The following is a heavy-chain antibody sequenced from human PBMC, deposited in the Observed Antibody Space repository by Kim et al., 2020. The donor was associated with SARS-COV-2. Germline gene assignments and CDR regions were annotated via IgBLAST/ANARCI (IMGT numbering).Heavy chain of an antibody. D-gene: IGHD3-10*01. CDR3: ARHYGSGSYWGFDY. V-gene: IGHV5-51*01. Sequence: PSCKGQVTSSADKSNSTAYLQWSSLKASDTAMYYCARHYGSGSYWGFDYWGQGTLVTVSS. J-gene: IGHJ4*02.